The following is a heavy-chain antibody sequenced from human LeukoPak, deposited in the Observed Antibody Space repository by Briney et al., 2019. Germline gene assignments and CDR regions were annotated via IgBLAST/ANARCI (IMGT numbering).Heavy chain of an antibody. D-gene: IGHD6-13*01. Sequence: GESPKTSCKGSGYSFTSYWIGWVRQMPGKGLEWMGIIYPGDSDTRYSPSFQGQVTISADKSISTAYLQWSSLKASDTAMYYCARHPRIAAAEIDYWGQGTLVTVSS. CDR1: GYSFTSYW. CDR3: ARHPRIAAAEIDY. CDR2: IYPGDSDT. V-gene: IGHV5-51*01. J-gene: IGHJ4*02.